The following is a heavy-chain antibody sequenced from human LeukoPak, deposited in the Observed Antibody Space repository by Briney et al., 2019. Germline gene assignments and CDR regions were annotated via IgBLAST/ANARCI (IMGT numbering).Heavy chain of an antibody. J-gene: IGHJ4*02. CDR3: ARGKGDGYDY. Sequence: GRSLRLSCAASGFTFSSYAMHWVRQAPGKGLEWVAVISYDGSNKYYADSVKGRFTISRDNSKNTLYLQMNSLRAEDTAAYYCARGKGDGYDYWGQGTLVTVSS. V-gene: IGHV3-30-3*01. CDR1: GFTFSSYA. D-gene: IGHD5-24*01. CDR2: ISYDGSNK.